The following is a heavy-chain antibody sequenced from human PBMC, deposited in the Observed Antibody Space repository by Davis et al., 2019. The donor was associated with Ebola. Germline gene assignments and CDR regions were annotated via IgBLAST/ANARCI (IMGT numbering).Heavy chain of an antibody. V-gene: IGHV4-59*12. CDR3: ARGKQLRFLEWLSALGYYYGMDV. Sequence: SETLSLTCTVSGDSISSYYWSWIRQPPGKGLEWIGSIYYSGSTSYSPSLKSRVTISVDTSKNQFSLKLSSVTAADTAVYYCARGKQLRFLEWLSALGYYYGMDVWGQGTTVTVSS. CDR2: IYYSGST. CDR1: GDSISSYY. J-gene: IGHJ6*02. D-gene: IGHD3-3*01.